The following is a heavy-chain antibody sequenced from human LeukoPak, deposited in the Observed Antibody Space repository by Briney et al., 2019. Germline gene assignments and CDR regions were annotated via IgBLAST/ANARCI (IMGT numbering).Heavy chain of an antibody. V-gene: IGHV4-61*01. CDR1: GGSISSSSYY. Sequence: PSETLSLTCTVSGGSISSSSYYWSWIRQPPGKGLEWIGNIHYSGNTNYNPSLKSRVTISVETSKSQFSLNLSSVTAADTAVYYCARGLSSGWSAPNFDFWGQGTLDPVSS. CDR2: IHYSGNT. CDR3: ARGLSSGWSAPNFDF. J-gene: IGHJ4*02. D-gene: IGHD6-19*01.